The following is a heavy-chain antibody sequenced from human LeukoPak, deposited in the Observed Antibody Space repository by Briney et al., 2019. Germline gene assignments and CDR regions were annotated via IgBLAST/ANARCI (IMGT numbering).Heavy chain of an antibody. D-gene: IGHD2-2*01. Sequence: AGGSLRLSCAASGFTVSSNYMSWVRQAPGKGLEWVSVIYSGGSTYYADSVKGRFTISRDNSKNTLSLQMNSRRADDTAVYYCARALPSAYYMDVWGKGTTVTVSS. CDR1: GFTVSSNY. CDR2: IYSGGST. J-gene: IGHJ6*03. V-gene: IGHV3-53*01. CDR3: ARALPSAYYMDV.